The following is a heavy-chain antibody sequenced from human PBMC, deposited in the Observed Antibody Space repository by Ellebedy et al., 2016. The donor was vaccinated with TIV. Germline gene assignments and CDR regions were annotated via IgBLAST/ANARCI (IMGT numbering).Heavy chain of an antibody. V-gene: IGHV3-23*01. D-gene: IGHD6-13*01. CDR3: ATRTTAGSGGH. CDR1: GFTFTSYA. J-gene: IGHJ4*02. Sequence: PGGSLRLSFAASGFTFTSYAMSWVRQAPGKGLEWVSLISSSGGSAYYADSVKGRFTISRDNSKNTLYLQMNSLRAEDTAVYYCATRTTAGSGGHWGQGTLVTVSS. CDR2: ISSSGGSA.